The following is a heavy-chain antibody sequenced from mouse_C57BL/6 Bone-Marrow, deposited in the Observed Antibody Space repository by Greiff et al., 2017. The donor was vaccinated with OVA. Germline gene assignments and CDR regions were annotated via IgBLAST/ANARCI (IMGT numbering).Heavy chain of an antibody. CDR3: AREPTMGGAMDY. J-gene: IGHJ4*01. D-gene: IGHD2-10*01. V-gene: IGHV5-4*01. Sequence: EVQGVESGGGLVKPGGSLKLSCAASGFTFSSYAMSWVRQTPEKRLEWVATISDGGSYTYYPDNVKGRFTISRDKAKNNLYLQMSHLKSEDTAMYYCAREPTMGGAMDYWGQGTSVTVSS. CDR2: ISDGGSYT. CDR1: GFTFSSYA.